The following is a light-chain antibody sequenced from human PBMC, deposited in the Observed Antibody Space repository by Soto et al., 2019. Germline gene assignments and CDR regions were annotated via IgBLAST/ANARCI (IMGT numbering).Light chain of an antibody. CDR1: QSISSW. V-gene: IGKV1-5*03. CDR2: KAS. CDR3: QKYNNWPPA. Sequence: DIQMTQSPSTLSASVGDRVTITCRASQSISSWLAWYQQKPGKAPKLLIYKASSLESGVPSRFSGSGSGTEFTLTISSLQPDDFAVYYCQKYNNWPPAFGQGTKVDIK. J-gene: IGKJ1*01.